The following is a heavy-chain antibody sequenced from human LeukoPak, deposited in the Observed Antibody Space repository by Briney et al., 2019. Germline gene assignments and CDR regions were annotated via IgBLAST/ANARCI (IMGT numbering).Heavy chain of an antibody. CDR2: IYTSGTT. J-gene: IGHJ4*02. CDR1: GGSITSYY. CDR3: ARGRDTVNFDY. Sequence: SETLYLTCTVSGGSITSYYWSWIRQPPGKGLEWIGRIYTSGTTNSNPSLKSRVTMSVNTSKNQFSLKLTSVTAADTAVYYCARGRDTVNFDYWGQGTLVTVSS. D-gene: IGHD5-18*01. V-gene: IGHV4-4*07.